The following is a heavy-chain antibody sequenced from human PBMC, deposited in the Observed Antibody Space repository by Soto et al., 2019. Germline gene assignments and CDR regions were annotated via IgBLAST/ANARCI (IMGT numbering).Heavy chain of an antibody. V-gene: IGHV1-18*01. CDR1: GYTFTSYG. CDR3: ARLADLRFLEDFDY. Sequence: VASVKVSCKASGYTFTSYGISWVRQAPGQGLEWMGWISAYNGNTNYAQKLQGRVTMTTDTSTSTAYMELRSLRSDDTAVYYCARLADLRFLEDFDYWGQGTLVTVSS. D-gene: IGHD3-3*01. J-gene: IGHJ4*02. CDR2: ISAYNGNT.